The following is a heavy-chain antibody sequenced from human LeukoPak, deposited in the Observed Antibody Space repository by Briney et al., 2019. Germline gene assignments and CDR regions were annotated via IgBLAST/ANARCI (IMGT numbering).Heavy chain of an antibody. CDR3: ARISTGYSSGWYQGVAAAFDI. D-gene: IGHD6-19*01. Sequence: SETLSLTCTVSGGSISSGSYYWSWIRQPAGKGLEWIGRIHTSGSTNYNPSLKSRVTISVYTSKNQFSLKLSSVTAADTAVYYCARISTGYSSGWYQGVAAAFDIWGQGTMVTVSS. J-gene: IGHJ3*02. V-gene: IGHV4-61*02. CDR1: GGSISSGSYY. CDR2: IHTSGST.